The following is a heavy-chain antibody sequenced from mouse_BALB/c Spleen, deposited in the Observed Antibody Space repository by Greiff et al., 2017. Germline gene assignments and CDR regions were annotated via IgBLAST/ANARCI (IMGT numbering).Heavy chain of an antibody. J-gene: IGHJ2*01. CDR2: ISYSGST. CDR3: ARYKGYDDGDYFDY. D-gene: IGHD2-14*01. Sequence: EVQLVESGPGLVKPSQSLSLTCTVTGYSITSDYAWNWIRQFPGNKLEWMGYISYSGSTSYNPSLKSRISITRDTSKNQFFLQLNSVTTEDTATYYCARYKGYDDGDYFDYWGQGTTLTVSS. CDR1: GYSITSDYA. V-gene: IGHV3-2*02.